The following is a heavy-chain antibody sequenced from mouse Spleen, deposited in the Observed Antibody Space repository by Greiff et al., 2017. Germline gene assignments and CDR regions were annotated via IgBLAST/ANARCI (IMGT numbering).Heavy chain of an antibody. CDR3: TTGYRYDGGFDY. D-gene: IGHD2-14*01. CDR1: GFNIKDDY. V-gene: IGHV14-4*01. Sequence: VQLQQSGAELVRPGASVKLSCTASGFNIKDDYMHWVKQRPEQGLEWIGWIDPENGDTEYASKFQGKATITADTSSNTAYLQLSSLTSEDTAVYYCTTGYRYDGGFDYWGQGTTLPVSS. J-gene: IGHJ2*01. CDR2: IDPENGDT.